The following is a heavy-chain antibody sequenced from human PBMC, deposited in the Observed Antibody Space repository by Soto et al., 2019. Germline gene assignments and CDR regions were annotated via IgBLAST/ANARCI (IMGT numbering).Heavy chain of an antibody. V-gene: IGHV1-24*01. D-gene: IGHD3-10*01. CDR1: GYTLNELS. Sequence: ASVKVSCKVSGYTLNELSMHWVRQAPGKGLEWMGGFDPEDGETVYAQKFQGRVTMTEDTSTDTANMELSSLTSEDTAVYYCATGGPPGDFDYWGQGALVTVSS. CDR2: FDPEDGET. J-gene: IGHJ4*02. CDR3: ATGGPPGDFDY.